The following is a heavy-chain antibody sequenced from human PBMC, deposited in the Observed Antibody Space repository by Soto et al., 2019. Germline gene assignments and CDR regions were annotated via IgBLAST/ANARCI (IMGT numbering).Heavy chain of an antibody. D-gene: IGHD6-19*01. J-gene: IGHJ4*02. CDR2: IYYSGST. CDR3: ARRMALYSSGWHFDY. Sequence: SETLSLTCTVSGGSVSSGSYYWSWIRQPPGKGLEWIGYIYYSGSTNYNPSLKSRVTISVDTSKNQFSLKLSSVTAADTTVYYCARRMALYSSGWHFDYWGQGTLVTVSS. V-gene: IGHV4-61*01. CDR1: GGSVSSGSYY.